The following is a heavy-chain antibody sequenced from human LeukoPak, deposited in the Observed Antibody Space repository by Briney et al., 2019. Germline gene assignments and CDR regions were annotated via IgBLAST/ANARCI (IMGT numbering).Heavy chain of an antibody. J-gene: IGHJ6*02. CDR2: ISYDGSNK. CDR1: GFTFSSYA. CDR3: ARGQKGSMDV. V-gene: IGHV3-30-3*01. Sequence: PGRSLRLSCAASGFTFSSYAMHWVRQAPGKGLEWVAVISYDGSNKYYADSVKGRFTISRDNSKNTLYLQMNSLRAEDTAVYYCARGQKGSMDVWGQGTTVTVSS.